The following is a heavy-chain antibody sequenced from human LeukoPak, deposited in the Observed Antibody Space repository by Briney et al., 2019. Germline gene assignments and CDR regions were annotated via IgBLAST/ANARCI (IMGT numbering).Heavy chain of an antibody. V-gene: IGHV4-31*03. CDR1: GGSISSGGYY. CDR2: IYYSGST. CDR3: ARTTTSDAFDI. J-gene: IGHJ3*02. D-gene: IGHD1-1*01. Sequence: RSETLPLPCTVSGGSISSGGYYWSWIRQYPGKGLEWIGYIYYSGSTYYNPSLKSRVTISVDTSKNQFSLRLSSVTAADTAIYYCARTTTSDAFDIWGQGTMVTVSS.